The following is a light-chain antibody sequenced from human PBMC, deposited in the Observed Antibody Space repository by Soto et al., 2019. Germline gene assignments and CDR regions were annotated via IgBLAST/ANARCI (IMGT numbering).Light chain of an antibody. CDR3: QQLRMYPST. CDR2: AAS. J-gene: IGKJ4*01. CDR1: QDIAIY. Sequence: IQLTQSPSSLSASVGDRVTITCRASQDIAIYLAWYQQKPGEAPKLLIYAASTLYGGVPSRFSGSGSGTDFALTITSLQAEDFAPYYCQQLRMYPSTFGGGTKVGIK. V-gene: IGKV1-9*01.